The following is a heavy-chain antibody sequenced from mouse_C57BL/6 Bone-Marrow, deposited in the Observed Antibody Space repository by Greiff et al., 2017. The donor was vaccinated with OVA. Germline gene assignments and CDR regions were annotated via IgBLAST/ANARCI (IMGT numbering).Heavy chain of an antibody. D-gene: IGHD2-3*01. CDR3: ARGWLLLWYFDV. J-gene: IGHJ1*03. CDR1: GYTFTSYW. V-gene: IGHV1-7*01. Sequence: QVQLQQSGADLAKPGASVKLSCKASGYTFTSYWMHWVKQRPGQGLEWIGYINPSSGYTKYNQKFKDKATLTADKSSSTAYMQLSSLTYKDYAVYDCARGWLLLWYFDVWGTGTTVTVSS. CDR2: INPSSGYT.